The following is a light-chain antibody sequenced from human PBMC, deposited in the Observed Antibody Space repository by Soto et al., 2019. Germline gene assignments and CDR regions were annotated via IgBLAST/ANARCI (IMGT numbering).Light chain of an antibody. CDR2: EVS. CDR1: SSDVGGYKY. Sequence: QPVLTQPASVSGSPGQSITISCTGTSSDVGGYKYVSWYQQHPGKAPKLMIYEVSNRPSGVSNRFSGSKSGNTASLTISGLQAEDEADYYCSSYTSSSTLLFGTGSKLTVL. CDR3: SSYTSSSTLL. J-gene: IGLJ1*01. V-gene: IGLV2-14*01.